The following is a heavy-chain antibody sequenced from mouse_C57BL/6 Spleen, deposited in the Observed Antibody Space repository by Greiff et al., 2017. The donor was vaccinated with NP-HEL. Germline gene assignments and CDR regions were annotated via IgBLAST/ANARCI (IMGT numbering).Heavy chain of an antibody. J-gene: IGHJ3*01. D-gene: IGHD4-1*01. CDR2: IDPENGDT. Sequence: EVKLQESGAELVRPGASVKLSCTASGFNIKDDYMHWVKQRPEQGLEWIGWIDPENGDTEYASKFQGKATITADTSSNTAYLQLSSLTSEDTAVYYCTTLANWVWFAYWGQGTLVTVSA. V-gene: IGHV14-4*01. CDR3: TTLANWVWFAY. CDR1: GFNIKDDY.